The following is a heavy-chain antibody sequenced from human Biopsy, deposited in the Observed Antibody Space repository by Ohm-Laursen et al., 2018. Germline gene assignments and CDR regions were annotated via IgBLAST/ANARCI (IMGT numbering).Heavy chain of an antibody. CDR1: GVTFTSYA. CDR2: VMPIFGTA. D-gene: IGHD4-17*01. J-gene: IGHJ6*02. Sequence: SVKVSCKASGVTFTSYAISWVRQAPGQGLEWMGGVMPIFGTANYAQKFQGRVTITADKSTSTAHLDLSSLRSEDTAVYYCATRVTPVTTLYYYAMDVWGQGTTVTVS. V-gene: IGHV1-69*06. CDR3: ATRVTPVTTLYYYAMDV.